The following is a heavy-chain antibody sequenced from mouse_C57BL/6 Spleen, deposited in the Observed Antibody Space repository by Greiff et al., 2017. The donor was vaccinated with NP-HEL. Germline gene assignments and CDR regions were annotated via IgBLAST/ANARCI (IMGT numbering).Heavy chain of an antibody. Sequence: EVKLMESGPGLVKPSQSLSLTCSVTGYSITSGYYWNWIRQFPGNKLEWMGYISYDGSNNYNPSLKNRISITRDTSKNQFFLKLNSVTTEDTATYYCARELGHYFDYWGQGTTLTVSS. J-gene: IGHJ2*01. D-gene: IGHD4-1*01. CDR1: GYSITSGYY. V-gene: IGHV3-6*01. CDR2: ISYDGSN. CDR3: ARELGHYFDY.